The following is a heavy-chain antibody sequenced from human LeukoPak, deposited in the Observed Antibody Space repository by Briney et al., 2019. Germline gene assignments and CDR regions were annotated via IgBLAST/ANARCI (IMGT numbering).Heavy chain of an antibody. CDR2: IIPILGIA. CDR3: ARDCSSTSCSLVPPFDY. Sequence: ASVKVSCKASGYTFTGYYMHWVRQAPGQGLEWMGRIIPILGIANYAQKFQGRVTITADKSTSTAYMELSSLRSEDTAVYYCARDCSSTSCSLVPPFDYWGQGTLVTVSS. CDR1: GYTFTGYY. D-gene: IGHD2-2*01. J-gene: IGHJ4*02. V-gene: IGHV1-69*04.